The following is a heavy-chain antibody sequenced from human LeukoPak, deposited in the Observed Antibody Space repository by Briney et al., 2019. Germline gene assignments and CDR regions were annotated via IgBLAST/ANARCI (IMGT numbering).Heavy chain of an antibody. Sequence: PSETLSLTCTVSGGSISSYYWSWIRQPPGKGLEWIGYIYCSGSTNYNPSLKSRVTISVDTSKNQFSLKLSSVTAADTAVYYCARERGYSGYAPLDYWGQGTLVTVSS. J-gene: IGHJ4*02. CDR1: GGSISSYY. D-gene: IGHD5-12*01. CDR2: IYCSGST. V-gene: IGHV4-59*01. CDR3: ARERGYSGYAPLDY.